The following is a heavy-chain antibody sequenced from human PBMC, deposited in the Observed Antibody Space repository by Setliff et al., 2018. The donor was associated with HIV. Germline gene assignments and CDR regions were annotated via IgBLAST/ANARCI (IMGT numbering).Heavy chain of an antibody. CDR2: IIHSGGT. CDR3: ARGGLGVVGAIDY. Sequence: SETLSLTCAVYGGSFSGYYWTWIRQPPGRGLEWIGEIIHSGGTNYNRSLKSRVTISVDTSKNQFSLHLSSVTAADTAVYYCARGGLGVVGAIDYWSQGTLVTVSS. J-gene: IGHJ4*02. CDR1: GGSFSGYY. D-gene: IGHD2-15*01. V-gene: IGHV4-34*01.